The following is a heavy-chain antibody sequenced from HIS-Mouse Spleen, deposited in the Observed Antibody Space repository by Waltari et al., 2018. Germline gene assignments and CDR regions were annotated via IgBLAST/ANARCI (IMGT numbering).Heavy chain of an antibody. CDR2: MYYRGST. D-gene: IGHD1-1*01. Sequence: QLQLQESGPGLVKPSETLSPTCTVSGGPISRSSYSWGCIRQPPGKGLEWIGSMYYRGSTYYNPSLKSRVTISVDTSKNQFSLKLSSVTAADTAVYYCAREATGTDYWGQGTLVTVSS. CDR3: AREATGTDY. CDR1: GGPISRSSYS. V-gene: IGHV4-39*07. J-gene: IGHJ4*02.